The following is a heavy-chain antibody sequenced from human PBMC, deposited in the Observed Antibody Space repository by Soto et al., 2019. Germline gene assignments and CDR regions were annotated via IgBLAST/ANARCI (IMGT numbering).Heavy chain of an antibody. CDR1: GYTFTSYG. CDR3: ARREYYDILTGQTCYYYGMDV. CDR2: ISAYNGNT. V-gene: IGHV1-18*04. J-gene: IGHJ6*02. Sequence: QVQLVQSGAEVKKPGASVKVSCKASGYTFTSYGISWVRQAPGQGLEWMGWISAYNGNTNYAQKLKGRVTMTTDTSTSTAYRELRSLRSDETAVYYCARREYYDILTGQTCYYYGMDVWGQGTTVTVSS. D-gene: IGHD3-9*01.